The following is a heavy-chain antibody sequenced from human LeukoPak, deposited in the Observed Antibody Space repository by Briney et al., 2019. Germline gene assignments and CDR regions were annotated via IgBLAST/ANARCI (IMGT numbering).Heavy chain of an antibody. Sequence: GGSLRLSCAASGFTFSSYGMHWVRQAPGKGLEWVAFIRYDGSNKYYADSVKGRFTISRDNSKNTLYLQMNSLRAEDTAVYYCARGGRTGPYFDYWGQGTLVTVSS. CDR2: IRYDGSNK. CDR1: GFTFSSYG. V-gene: IGHV3-30*02. D-gene: IGHD7-27*01. CDR3: ARGGRTGPYFDY. J-gene: IGHJ4*02.